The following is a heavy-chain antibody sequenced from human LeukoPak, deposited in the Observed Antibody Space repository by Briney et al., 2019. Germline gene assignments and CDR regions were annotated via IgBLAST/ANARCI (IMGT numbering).Heavy chain of an antibody. CDR2: SIPIFGTA. CDR3: ARGQYCSSTSCYAGGTDAFDI. Sequence: ASVKVSCKASGGTFSSYAISWVRQAPGQGLEWMGGSIPIFGTANYAQQFQGRVTITADKSTSTAYMELSSLRSEDTAVYYCARGQYCSSTSCYAGGTDAFDIWGQGTMVSVSS. J-gene: IGHJ3*02. CDR1: GGTFSSYA. V-gene: IGHV1-69*06. D-gene: IGHD2-2*01.